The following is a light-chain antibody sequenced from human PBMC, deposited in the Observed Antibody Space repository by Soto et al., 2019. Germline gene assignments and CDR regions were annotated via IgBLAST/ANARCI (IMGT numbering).Light chain of an antibody. CDR3: NSYAGTNGV. CDR2: EVN. Sequence: QSVLTQPPSASGSPGQSVTVFCTGSSSDVGAYNHVSWYQQHPGKAPKLLIYEVNKRPSGVPDRFSGSKSGNTASLTVSGLQAEDEADYYCNSYAGTNGVFGGGTKLTVL. V-gene: IGLV2-8*01. J-gene: IGLJ3*02. CDR1: SSDVGAYNH.